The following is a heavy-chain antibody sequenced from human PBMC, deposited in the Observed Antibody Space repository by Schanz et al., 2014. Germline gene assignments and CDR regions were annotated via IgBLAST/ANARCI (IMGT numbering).Heavy chain of an antibody. CDR2: ITFDGLST. CDR3: ASETKKFFDY. CDR1: GFSFGLYT. J-gene: IGHJ4*02. Sequence: VQLVESGGVVVQPGGSLRLSCGASGFSFGLYTMHWVRQVPGKGLEWVSLITFDGLSTYYGDSVKGRFSISRDNSKNSLYLQMNSLRTEDTAMYYCASETKKFFDYWGRGTLVTVSS. V-gene: IGHV3-43*01.